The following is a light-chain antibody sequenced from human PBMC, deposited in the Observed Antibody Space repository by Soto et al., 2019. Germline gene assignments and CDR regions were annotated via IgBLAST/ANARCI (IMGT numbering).Light chain of an antibody. CDR3: SSYTSGRDVYV. Sequence: QSVLTQPAAVSGSPGQSITISCTGTSSDVGSYHYVSWFQQHPGKAPKLIIFEVSDRPSGVSTRFSGSKSGDTASLTISGLQADHEADYYCSSYTSGRDVYVLGRATKVTVL. V-gene: IGLV2-14*01. CDR2: EVS. CDR1: SSDVGSYHY. J-gene: IGLJ1*01.